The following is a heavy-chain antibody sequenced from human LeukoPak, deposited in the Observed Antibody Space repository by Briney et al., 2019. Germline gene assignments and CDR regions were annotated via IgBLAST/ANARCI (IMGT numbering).Heavy chain of an antibody. V-gene: IGHV1-46*01. D-gene: IGHD3-3*01. CDR2: INPSGGST. Sequence: ASVKVSCKASGYTFTSYHMHWVRQAPGQGLEWMGIINPSGGSTSYAQKFQGRVTMTRDMSTSPVYMELSSLRSEDTAVYYCARMYYDFWSGYPWDRSAYYFDYWGQGTLVTVSS. J-gene: IGHJ4*02. CDR3: ARMYYDFWSGYPWDRSAYYFDY. CDR1: GYTFTSYH.